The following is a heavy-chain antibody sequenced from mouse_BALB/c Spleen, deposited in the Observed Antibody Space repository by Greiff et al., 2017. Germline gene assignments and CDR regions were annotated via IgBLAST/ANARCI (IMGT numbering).Heavy chain of an antibody. V-gene: IGHV5-9-3*01. CDR1: GFTFTSYA. Sequence: EVHLVESGGGLVKPGGSLTLSCAASGFTFTSYAVSWVRQTPGKGLEWVATISSGGSYTYYPASVTGRFTISGDNAKNTLYLQMSSLRSEDTAMYHCTTQIADGVVGTEKAYGGQGTLVTVSA. D-gene: IGHD1-1*01. J-gene: IGHJ3*01. CDR3: TTQIADGVVGTEKAY. CDR2: ISSGGSYT.